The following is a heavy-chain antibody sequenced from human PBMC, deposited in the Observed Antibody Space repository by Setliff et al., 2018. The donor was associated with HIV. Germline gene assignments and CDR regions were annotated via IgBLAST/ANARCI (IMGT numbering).Heavy chain of an antibody. CDR2: IYHSGST. Sequence: SETLSLTCTVSGGSISSANYYWSWIRQPPGKGLEWIGSIYHSGSTYYNPSLKSRVTISVDTSKNQVSLRLRSVTAADTAVYYCARETQQSYNIVTGYNYYYGIDVWGQGTTVTVSS. J-gene: IGHJ6*02. V-gene: IGHV4-39*07. D-gene: IGHD3-9*01. CDR1: GGSISSANYY. CDR3: ARETQQSYNIVTGYNYYYGIDV.